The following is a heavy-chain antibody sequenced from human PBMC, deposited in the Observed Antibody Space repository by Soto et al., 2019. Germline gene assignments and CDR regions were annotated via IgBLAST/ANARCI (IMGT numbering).Heavy chain of an antibody. V-gene: IGHV4-30-2*01. CDR1: GGSISSGGYS. Sequence: SETLSLTCAVSGGSISSGGYSWGWIRQPPGKGLEWIGYIYHSGSTYYNPSLKSRVTISVDRSKNQFSLKLSSVTAADTAVYYCARGTDRWGQGTLVTVSS. CDR3: ARGTDR. CDR2: IYHSGST. J-gene: IGHJ5*02.